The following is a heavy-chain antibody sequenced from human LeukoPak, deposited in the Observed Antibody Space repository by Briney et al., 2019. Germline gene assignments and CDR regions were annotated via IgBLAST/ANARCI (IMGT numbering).Heavy chain of an antibody. J-gene: IGHJ4*02. D-gene: IGHD2-8*01. CDR3: ARSNVLMVYAKGGYYFDY. V-gene: IGHV3-30*03. CDR2: ISYDGSNK. Sequence: GGSLRLSCAASGFSVSSNYMSWVRQAPGKGLEWVAVISYDGSNKYYADSVKGRFTISRDNSKNTLYLQMNSLRAEDTAVYYCARSNVLMVYAKGGYYFDYWGQGTLVTVSS. CDR1: GFSVSSNY.